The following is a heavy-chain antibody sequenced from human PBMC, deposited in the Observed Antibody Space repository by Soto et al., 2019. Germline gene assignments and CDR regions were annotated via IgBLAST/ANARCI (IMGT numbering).Heavy chain of an antibody. CDR3: TGGGPGHPFDY. J-gene: IGHJ4*02. D-gene: IGHD7-27*01. Sequence: QVQLQESGPGLVKPSETLSLTCTVSGVSITSHYWTWIRQPPGKGLEWIGNIHYSGSTNYSPSLKSRVIISVDTSENQSSLKLSSVTTADTAVYYCTGGGPGHPFDYWGRGTLVTVSS. CDR2: IHYSGST. CDR1: GVSITSHY. V-gene: IGHV4-59*11.